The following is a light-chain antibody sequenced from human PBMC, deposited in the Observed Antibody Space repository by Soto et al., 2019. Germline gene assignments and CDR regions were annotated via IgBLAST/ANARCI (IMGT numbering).Light chain of an antibody. CDR3: SSYPGSVV. V-gene: IGLV2-8*01. J-gene: IGLJ2*01. CDR2: EVT. CDR1: SSDVGAYNY. Sequence: QSALTQPPSASGSPGQSVTISCTGTSSDVGAYNYVSWYQQHPGKAPKLMIYEVTKRPSGVPDRFSGSKSGNTASLNVSGLQAEDEADYYRSSYPGSVVFGGGTKLTVL.